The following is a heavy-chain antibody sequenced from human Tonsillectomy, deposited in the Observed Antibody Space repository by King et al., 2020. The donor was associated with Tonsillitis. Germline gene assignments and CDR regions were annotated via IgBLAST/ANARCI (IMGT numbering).Heavy chain of an antibody. V-gene: IGHV3-21*01. D-gene: IGHD3-3*01. CDR1: GFTFSSYS. CDR3: AVYYDFWSDMDV. Sequence: VQLVESGGGLVKPGGSLRLSCAASGFTFSSYSMNWVRQAPGKGLEWVSSISSSSSYIYYADSVKGRFTISRDNAKNSLYLQMNSLRAEDTAVYYCAVYYDFWSDMDVWGKGTTVTVSS. J-gene: IGHJ6*03. CDR2: ISSSSSYI.